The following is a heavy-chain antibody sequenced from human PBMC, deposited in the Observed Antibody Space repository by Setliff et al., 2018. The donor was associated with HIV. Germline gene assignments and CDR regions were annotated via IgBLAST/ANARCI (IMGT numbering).Heavy chain of an antibody. CDR2: LSTSGDST. V-gene: IGHV3-23*01. J-gene: IGHJ4*02. CDR3: AKDRYYDSSGSPFDY. CDR1: GFTFSSYS. D-gene: IGHD3-22*01. Sequence: LRLSCAASGFTFSSYSMNWVRQAPGKGLEWVSALSTSGDSTYYADSVKGRFTISRDNSKNTLYLQMNSLRAEDTAVYYCAKDRYYDSSGSPFDYWGQGTLVTVSS.